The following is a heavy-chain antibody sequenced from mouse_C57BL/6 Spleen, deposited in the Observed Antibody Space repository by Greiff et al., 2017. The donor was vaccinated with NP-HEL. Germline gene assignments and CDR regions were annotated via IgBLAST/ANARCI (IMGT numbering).Heavy chain of an antibody. J-gene: IGHJ3*01. CDR2: IDPSDSET. CDR1: GYTFTSYW. D-gene: IGHD2-2*01. Sequence: VQLQQPGAELVRPGSSVKLSCKASGYTFTSYWMHWVKQRPIQGLEWIGNIDPSDSETHYNQKFKDKATLTVDKSSSTAYMQLSSLTSEDSAVYYCARSGEGYPFAYWGQGTLVTVSA. CDR3: ARSGEGYPFAY. V-gene: IGHV1-52*01.